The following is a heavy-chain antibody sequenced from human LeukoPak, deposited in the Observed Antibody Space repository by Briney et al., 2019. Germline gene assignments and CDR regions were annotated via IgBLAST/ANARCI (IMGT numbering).Heavy chain of an antibody. D-gene: IGHD2-15*01. CDR1: GFTFSSYW. V-gene: IGHV3-15*07. J-gene: IGHJ4*02. CDR3: TTDRYCSGGSCYSF. CDR2: IKSKTDGGTT. Sequence: GGSLRLSCAASGFTFSSYWMNWVRQAPGKGLEWVGRIKSKTDGGTTDYAAPVKGRFTISRDDSKNTLYLQMNSLKTEDTAVYYCTTDRYCSGGSCYSFWGQGTLVTVSS.